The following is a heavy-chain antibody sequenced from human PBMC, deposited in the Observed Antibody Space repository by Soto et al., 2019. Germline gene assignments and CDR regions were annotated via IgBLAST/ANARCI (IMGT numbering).Heavy chain of an antibody. CDR2: ISGGGNDR. CDR3: DRSLFMVQPDHEHFEQ. D-gene: IGHD3-10*01. CDR1: VVPFSSYS. J-gene: IGHJ4*02. Sequence: WLCXGLCGSPAVVPFSSYSVILVRHTPEKGREWVAGISGGGNDRYYADFVHGRFNLSRDNSRNILYLQMNSLRAEDTAMSFPDRSLFMVQPDHEHFEQWGQATLVNVYS. V-gene: IGHV3-23*01.